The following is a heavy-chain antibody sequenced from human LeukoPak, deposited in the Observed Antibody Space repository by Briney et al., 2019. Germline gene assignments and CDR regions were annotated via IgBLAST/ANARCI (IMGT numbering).Heavy chain of an antibody. CDR2: IFSSGTT. CDR1: GYSISNGYY. CDR3: ARTANYYDSSGYYYPDAFDI. J-gene: IGHJ3*02. Sequence: PSETLSLTCTVSGYSISNGYYWGWIRQPAGKGLEWIGRIFSSGTTNYNPSLKSRVTLSVDTSKNQFSLKLSSVTAADTAVYYCARTANYYDSSGYYYPDAFDIWGQGTMVTVSS. V-gene: IGHV4-38-2*02. D-gene: IGHD3-22*01.